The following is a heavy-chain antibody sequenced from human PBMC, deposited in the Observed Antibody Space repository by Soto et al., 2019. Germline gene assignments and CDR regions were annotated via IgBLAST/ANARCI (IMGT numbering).Heavy chain of an antibody. Sequence: GGSLRLSCAASGFTFSSYGMHWVRQAPGKGLEWVAVIWYDGSNKYYADSVKGRFTISRDNSKNTLYLQMNSLRAEDTAVYYCAKDYGGNSGWFDPWGQGTLVTVSS. CDR2: IWYDGSNK. CDR3: AKDYGGNSGWFDP. D-gene: IGHD4-17*01. V-gene: IGHV3-33*06. J-gene: IGHJ5*02. CDR1: GFTFSSYG.